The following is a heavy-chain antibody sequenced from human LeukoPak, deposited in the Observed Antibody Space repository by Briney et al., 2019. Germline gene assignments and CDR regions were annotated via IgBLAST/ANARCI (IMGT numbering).Heavy chain of an antibody. CDR3: ARNRYCVVENCNDRDLDY. Sequence: GGSPRLSCAASGFTFSTYSLNWVRQAPGKGLEWVSYISSSSGTLYYADSVKGRFTISRDNAKSSLYLQMNSLRDEDTAVYFCARNRYCVVENCNDRDLDYWGQGTLVTVSS. V-gene: IGHV3-48*02. CDR2: ISSSSGTL. CDR1: GFTFSTYS. D-gene: IGHD2-21*01. J-gene: IGHJ4*02.